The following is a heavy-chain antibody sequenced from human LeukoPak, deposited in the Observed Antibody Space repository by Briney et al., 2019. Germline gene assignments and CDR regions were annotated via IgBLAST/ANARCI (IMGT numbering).Heavy chain of an antibody. CDR3: ARAPYVDTAMDH. J-gene: IGHJ4*02. CDR2: ISSNGGST. CDR1: GFTFSSYA. D-gene: IGHD5-18*01. V-gene: IGHV3-64*01. Sequence: GGSLRLSCAASGFTFSSYAMHWVRQAPGKGLEYVSAISSNGGSTYYANSVKGRFTISRDNSKNTLYLQMGSLRAEDMAVYYCARAPYVDTAMDHWGQGTLVTVSS.